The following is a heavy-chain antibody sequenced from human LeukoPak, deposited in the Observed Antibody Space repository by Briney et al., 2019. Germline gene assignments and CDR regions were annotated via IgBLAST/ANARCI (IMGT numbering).Heavy chain of an antibody. CDR3: ARLDSSSWEVYFDY. V-gene: IGHV4-59*08. CDR1: GGSISSYY. D-gene: IGHD6-13*01. J-gene: IGHJ4*02. CDR2: IYYSGST. Sequence: SETLSLTCTVSGGSISSYYWSWIRQPPGKGLEWIGYIYYSGSTNYNPSLKSRVTISVDTSKNQFPLKLSSVTAADTAVYYCARLDSSSWEVYFDYWGQGTLVTVSS.